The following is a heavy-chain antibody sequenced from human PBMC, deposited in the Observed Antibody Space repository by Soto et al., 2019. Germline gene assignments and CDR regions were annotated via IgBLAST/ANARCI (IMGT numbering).Heavy chain of an antibody. CDR1: CGSINSSSYS. Sequence: TLSLTCTVSCGSINSSSYSWSWIRQPPGKRXEWIAXIYHSGSTYYXXSLKSRVXXSVDTSNNKFSLKMSSVTAADTAVYYCARVPGPWGQGTLVTVSS. CDR3: ARVPGP. V-gene: IGHV4-30-2*01. CDR2: IYHSGST. J-gene: IGHJ5*02.